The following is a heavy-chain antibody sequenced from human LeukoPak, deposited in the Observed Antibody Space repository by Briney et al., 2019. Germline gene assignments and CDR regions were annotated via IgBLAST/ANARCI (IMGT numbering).Heavy chain of an antibody. CDR3: ASSGWYRSYFDY. CDR1: GGSFSGYY. Sequence: PSETLSLTYAVYGGSFSGYYWSWIRQPPGKGLEWIGEINHSGSTNYNPSLKSRVTVSVDTSKNQFSLKLSSVTAADTAVYYCASSGWYRSYFDYWGQGTLVTVSS. J-gene: IGHJ4*02. CDR2: INHSGST. V-gene: IGHV4-34*01. D-gene: IGHD6-19*01.